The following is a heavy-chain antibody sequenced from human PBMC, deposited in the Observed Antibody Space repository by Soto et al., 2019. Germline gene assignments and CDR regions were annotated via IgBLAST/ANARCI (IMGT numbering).Heavy chain of an antibody. CDR3: ARSSGDYGLSKYFQH. V-gene: IGHV4-31*03. D-gene: IGHD4-17*01. CDR2: TYYSGTT. Sequence: SETRSLTCTVSGGSISSGDYYWSWIRQLPGKGLEWIGYTYYSGTTFHNPSLKSRVSISVDTSKNLFSLKLSSMTAADTAVYYCARSSGDYGLSKYFQHWGQGTLVTVSS. J-gene: IGHJ1*01. CDR1: GGSISSGDYY.